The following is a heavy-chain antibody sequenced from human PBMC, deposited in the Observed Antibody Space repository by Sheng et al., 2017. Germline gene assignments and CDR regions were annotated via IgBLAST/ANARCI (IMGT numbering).Heavy chain of an antibody. Sequence: EVQLVESGGGLVQPGGSLRLSCAASGFTFSNYWMHWVRQAPGKGLVWVSRINSDGSSTSYADSVKGRFTISRDNAKNTLYLQMNSLRAEDTGVYYCTRDLVDSLFDYWGQGTLVTVSS. CDR1: GFTFSNYW. D-gene: IGHD2-15*01. V-gene: IGHV3-74*01. CDR3: TRDLVDSLFDY. CDR2: INSDGSST. J-gene: IGHJ4*02.